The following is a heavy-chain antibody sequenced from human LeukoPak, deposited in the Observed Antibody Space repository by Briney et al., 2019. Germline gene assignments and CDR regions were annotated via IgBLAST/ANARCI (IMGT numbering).Heavy chain of an antibody. CDR1: GGSISSHY. CDR3: ARSLQLWFYFDY. D-gene: IGHD5-18*01. V-gene: IGHV4-59*11. J-gene: IGHJ4*02. Sequence: SETLSLTCTVSGGSISSHYWSWIRQPPGKGLEWIGYIYYGGSTNYNPSLKSRVTISVDTSKNQFSLKLSSVTAADTAVYYCARSLQLWFYFDYWGQETLVTVSS. CDR2: IYYGGST.